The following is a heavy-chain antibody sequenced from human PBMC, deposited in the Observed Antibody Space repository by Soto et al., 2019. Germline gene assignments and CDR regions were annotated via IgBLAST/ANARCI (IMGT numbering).Heavy chain of an antibody. V-gene: IGHV3-23*01. CDR1: GFTFSDYA. CDR3: AKDAVSRDGVCLAHV. J-gene: IGHJ4*02. CDR2: LYGSGRGI. D-gene: IGHD2-21*02. Sequence: EVQLLESGGHFVHPGGSLRLSCAASGFTFSDYAMIWIRQVPGKGLQWVSGLYGSGRGIHYAESLKGRFTISRDNSAYAVYLQMNNLRVEDSAIYYCAKDAVSRDGVCLAHVWGQGMVVTVSS.